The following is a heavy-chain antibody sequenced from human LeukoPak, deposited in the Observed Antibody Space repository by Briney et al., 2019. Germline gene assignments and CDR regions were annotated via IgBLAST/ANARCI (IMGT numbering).Heavy chain of an antibody. CDR1: GFTFSDYY. CDR3: AKNLPYDILTGYDY. D-gene: IGHD3-9*01. CDR2: ISGSGGST. Sequence: GGSLRLSCAASGFTFSDYYMSWIRQAPGKGLEWVSAISGSGGSTYYADSVKGRFTISRDNSKNTLYLQMNSLRAEDTAVYYCAKNLPYDILTGYDYWGQGTLVTVSS. J-gene: IGHJ4*02. V-gene: IGHV3-23*01.